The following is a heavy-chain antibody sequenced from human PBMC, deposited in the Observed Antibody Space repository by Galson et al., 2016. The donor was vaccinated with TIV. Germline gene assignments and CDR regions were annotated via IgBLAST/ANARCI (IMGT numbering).Heavy chain of an antibody. CDR1: GHSFTRDYY. Sequence: TLSLTCTVSGHSFTRDYYWGWTRQPPGKGLEWIGSVYYTGGTYYNPSLRSRVTVSLDTSNNQFFLKLSSVTAADTAVYYCTREIAGTTVHSWGQGALVTVSS. CDR2: VYYTGGT. D-gene: IGHD1-7*01. J-gene: IGHJ4*02. CDR3: TREIAGTTVHS. V-gene: IGHV4-38-2*02.